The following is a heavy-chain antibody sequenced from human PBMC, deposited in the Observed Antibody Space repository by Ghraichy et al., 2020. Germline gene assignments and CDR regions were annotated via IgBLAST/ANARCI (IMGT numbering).Heavy chain of an antibody. CDR3: ARTSPPSTWFS. CDR1: GFTFSTCW. Sequence: GGSLRLSCAASGFTFSTCWMTWVRQAPGKGLERVASIKQDGSEKYYVDSVKGRFTISRDNAKNSLYLQMNSLRAEDTAVYYCARTSPPSTWFSWGQGTLVTVSS. CDR2: IKQDGSEK. V-gene: IGHV3-7*03. J-gene: IGHJ4*02. D-gene: IGHD6-13*01.